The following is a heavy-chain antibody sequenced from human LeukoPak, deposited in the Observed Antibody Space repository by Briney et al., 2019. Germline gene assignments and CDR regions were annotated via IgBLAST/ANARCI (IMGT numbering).Heavy chain of an antibody. V-gene: IGHV3-30*18. CDR3: AKSVASDAY. CDR2: ISYDGSNK. J-gene: IGHJ4*02. D-gene: IGHD5-12*01. Sequence: GGSLRLSCAASGFTFSSYGMHWVRQAPGKGLEWVAVISYDGSNKYHADFVKGRFTISRDNSKNTLSLQMNGLIPEDTAVYYCAKSVASDAYWGQGTLVTVSS. CDR1: GFTFSSYG.